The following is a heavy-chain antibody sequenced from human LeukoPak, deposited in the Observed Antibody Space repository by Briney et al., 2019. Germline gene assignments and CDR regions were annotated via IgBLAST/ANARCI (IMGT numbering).Heavy chain of an antibody. CDR1: GYTFSSYA. CDR2: IIPIFGTA. CDR3: ARDVGATTHSHFDY. D-gene: IGHD1-26*01. J-gene: IGHJ4*02. Sequence: GASVKVSCKASGYTFSSYAISWVRQAPGQGLEWMGGIIPIFGTANYAQKFQGRVTITADESTSTAYMELSSLRSEDTAVYYCARDVGATTHSHFDYWGQGTLVTVSS. V-gene: IGHV1-69*13.